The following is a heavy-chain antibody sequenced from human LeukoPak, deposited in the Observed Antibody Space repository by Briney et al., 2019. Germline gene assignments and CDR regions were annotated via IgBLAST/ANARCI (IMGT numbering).Heavy chain of an antibody. J-gene: IGHJ5*02. V-gene: IGHV4-31*03. CDR2: IYYSGST. Sequence: SQTLSLTCTVSGGSISSGGYYWSWIRQHPGKGLEWIGYIYYSGSTYYNPSLKSRVTISVDTSKNQFSLKLSSVTAADTAVYYCARDVTVVVPAAIARWFDPWGQGTLVTVSS. CDR1: GGSISSGGYY. D-gene: IGHD2-2*01. CDR3: ARDVTVVVPAAIARWFDP.